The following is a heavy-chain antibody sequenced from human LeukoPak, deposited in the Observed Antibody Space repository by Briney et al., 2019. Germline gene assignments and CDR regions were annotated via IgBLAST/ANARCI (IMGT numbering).Heavy chain of an antibody. CDR3: ARHGLKLVGASTIYFDN. D-gene: IGHD1-26*01. CDR2: IHSSGST. Sequence: SETLSLTCSVSGGSISNNYWSWIRQSPEKGLEWVGYIHSSGSTDYNPSFKSRVVVSVDTSKNQFSLKLYSVTAADTAVYYCARHGLKLVGASTIYFDNWGQGTLVTVSS. J-gene: IGHJ4*02. CDR1: GGSISNNY. V-gene: IGHV4-59*08.